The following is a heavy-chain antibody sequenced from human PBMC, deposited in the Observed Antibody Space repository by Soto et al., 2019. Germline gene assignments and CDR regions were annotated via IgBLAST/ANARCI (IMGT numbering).Heavy chain of an antibody. CDR1: GFIFRRGA. Sequence: PREYLRGWWAAAGFIFRRGAMRVFRQLPGKGSEWVSAISGSGGSTYYADSVKGRFTISRDNSKNTLYLQMNSLRAEDTAVYYCAKDLNGIMIVVSRWAFDIWGQWT. CDR2: ISGSGGST. V-gene: IGHV3-23*01. J-gene: IGHJ3*02. CDR3: AKDLNGIMIVVSRWAFDI. D-gene: IGHD3-22*01.